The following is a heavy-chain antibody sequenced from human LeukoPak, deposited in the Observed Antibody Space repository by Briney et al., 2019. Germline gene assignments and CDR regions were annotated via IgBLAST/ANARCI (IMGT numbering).Heavy chain of an antibody. CDR1: GGSISSYY. CDR3: ARHYGGYSYGYFDY. J-gene: IGHJ4*02. V-gene: IGHV4-59*08. Sequence: SETLSLTCTVSGGSISSYYWSWIRQPPGKGLEWIGYIYYSGSTNYNPSLKSRVTISVDTSKNQFSLKLGSVTAANTAVYYCARHYGGYSYGYFDYWGQGTLVTVSS. D-gene: IGHD5-18*01. CDR2: IYYSGST.